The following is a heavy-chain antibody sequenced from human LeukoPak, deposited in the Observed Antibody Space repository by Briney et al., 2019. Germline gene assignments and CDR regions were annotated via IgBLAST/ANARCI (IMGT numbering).Heavy chain of an antibody. J-gene: IGHJ4*02. D-gene: IGHD3-22*01. Sequence: GASVKVSCKASGGTFSSYAISWVRQAPGQGLEWMGWIIPIFGTANYAQKFQGRVTITADESTSTAYMELSSLRSEDTAVYYCATTRYYYDSSGYYGEYYFDYWGQGTLVTVSS. CDR3: ATTRYYYDSSGYYGEYYFDY. V-gene: IGHV1-69*13. CDR2: IIPIFGTA. CDR1: GGTFSSYA.